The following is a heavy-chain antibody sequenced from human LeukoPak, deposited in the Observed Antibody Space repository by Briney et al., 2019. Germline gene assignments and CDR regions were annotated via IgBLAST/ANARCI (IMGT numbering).Heavy chain of an antibody. CDR2: IIPIFGTA. D-gene: IGHD3-3*01. Sequence: GASVKVSCKASGGTFCSYAISWVRQAPGQGLEWMGGIIPIFGTANYAQKFQGRVTITADESTSTAYMELSSLRSEDTAVYYCARGITIFGPALDYWGQGTLVTVSS. J-gene: IGHJ4*02. CDR1: GGTFCSYA. V-gene: IGHV1-69*13. CDR3: ARGITIFGPALDY.